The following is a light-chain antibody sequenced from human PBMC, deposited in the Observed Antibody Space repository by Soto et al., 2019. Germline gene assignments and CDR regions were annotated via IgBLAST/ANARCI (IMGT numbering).Light chain of an antibody. CDR2: DAS. V-gene: IGKV1-39*01. J-gene: IGKJ1*01. CDR3: LQHHSFPRT. Sequence: DIQMTQSPASLSASVGDRVTITCRASQAINKNLNWYRHKLGKAPELLIYDASDSQAGVPSRFSGSGSGADFTLIISGLQPEDSATYYCLQHHSFPRTFGQGTKVEV. CDR1: QAINKN.